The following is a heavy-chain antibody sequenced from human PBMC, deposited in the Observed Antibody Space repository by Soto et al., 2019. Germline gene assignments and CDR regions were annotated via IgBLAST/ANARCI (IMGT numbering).Heavy chain of an antibody. CDR3: ARALQTGTTTYLDY. Sequence: EVQLVESGGGLVQPGGSLRLSCAASGFTFSDHYMDWVRQAPGKGLEWIGRIRRKANSYTTTYAASVKGRFTISREDSENSLYLQMNSLEAEDTAVYHCARALQTGTTTYLDYWGPGTLVTVSS. J-gene: IGHJ4*02. V-gene: IGHV3-72*01. D-gene: IGHD1-1*01. CDR2: IRRKANSYTT. CDR1: GFTFSDHY.